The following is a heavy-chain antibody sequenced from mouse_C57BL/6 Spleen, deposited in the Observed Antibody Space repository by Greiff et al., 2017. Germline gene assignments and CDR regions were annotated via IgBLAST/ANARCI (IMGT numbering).Heavy chain of an antibody. V-gene: IGHV1-78*01. CDR3: AREGYGSKWEFAY. CDR1: GYTFTDHT. Sequence: QVQLQQSDAELVKPGASVKISCKASGYTFTDHTIHWMKQRPEQGLEWIGNIYPRDGSTNYNEKFKGKATLTGDKSSSTAYMQLSSLTSEDSAVYFCAREGYGSKWEFAYWGQGTLVTVSA. D-gene: IGHD1-1*01. J-gene: IGHJ3*01. CDR2: IYPRDGST.